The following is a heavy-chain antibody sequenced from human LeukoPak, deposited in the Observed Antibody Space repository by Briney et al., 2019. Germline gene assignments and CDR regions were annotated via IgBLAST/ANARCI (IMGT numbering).Heavy chain of an antibody. V-gene: IGHV3-30-3*01. Sequence: GRSLRLSCAASEFTFSSYAMHWVRQAPGKGLEWVAVISYDGSNKYYADSVKGRFTISRDNSKNTLYLQMNSLRAEDTAVYYCARVWSGYSYGYGVEGAFDYWGQGTLVTVSS. J-gene: IGHJ4*02. CDR3: ARVWSGYSYGYGVEGAFDY. CDR2: ISYDGSNK. D-gene: IGHD5-18*01. CDR1: EFTFSSYA.